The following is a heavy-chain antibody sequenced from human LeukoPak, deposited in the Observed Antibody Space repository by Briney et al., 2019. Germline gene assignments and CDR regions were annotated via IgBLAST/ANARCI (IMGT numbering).Heavy chain of an antibody. Sequence: GGSLRLSCAASGFTFNTYTMYWVRQAPGKGLEWVSGISNSGGSTYYADSVKGRFTISRDNSKNTLYLQMNSLRAEDTALYYCAKGRKGLLLVRGADFDYWGQGTLVTVSS. CDR2: ISNSGGST. CDR1: GFTFNTYT. CDR3: AKGRKGLLLVRGADFDY. D-gene: IGHD3-10*01. J-gene: IGHJ4*02. V-gene: IGHV3-23*01.